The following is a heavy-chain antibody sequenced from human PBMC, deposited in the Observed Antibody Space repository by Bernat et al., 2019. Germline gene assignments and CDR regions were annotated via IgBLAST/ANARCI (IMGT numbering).Heavy chain of an antibody. CDR3: ARRVQKWSLDY. CDR1: GFTFSSYG. CDR2: IWYDGSNK. Sequence: QVQLVESGGGVVQPGRSLRLSCAASGFTFSSYGMHWVRQAPGKGLEWVAVIWYDGSNKYYVDSVQGRFFISRDNSKNMVYLQMNSLRADDTAVYYCARRVQKWSLDYWGQGALVTVSS. V-gene: IGHV3-33*01. J-gene: IGHJ4*02. D-gene: IGHD5-18*01.